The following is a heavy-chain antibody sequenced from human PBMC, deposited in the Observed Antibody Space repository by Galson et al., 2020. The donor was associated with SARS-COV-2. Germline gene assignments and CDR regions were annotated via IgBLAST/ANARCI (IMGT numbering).Heavy chain of an antibody. D-gene: IGHD6-19*01. CDR3: ATGEDGYSSGWYGGHYFDY. J-gene: IGHJ4*02. CDR1: GYSFTSYW. CDR2: IYPGDSDT. V-gene: IGHV5-51*01. Sequence: GGSLRLSCKGSGYSFTSYWIGWVRQMPGKGLEWMGIIYPGDSDTRYSPSFQGQVTISADKSISTAYLQWSSLKASDTAMYYCATGEDGYSSGWYGGHYFDYWGQGTLVTVAS.